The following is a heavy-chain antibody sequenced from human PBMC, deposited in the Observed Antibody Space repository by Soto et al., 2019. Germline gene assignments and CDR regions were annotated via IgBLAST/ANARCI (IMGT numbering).Heavy chain of an antibody. D-gene: IGHD2-15*01. CDR3: ARGLPKVAGGAFDI. Sequence: QVHLVESGGGVVQPGRSLTLSCAASGFSFRTSGMHWVRQAPGKGLEWVTGMWYDGHVEGYLDSVKGRFTISRGNSNSLMSLQMSNLRVDDTAVYYCARGLPKVAGGAFDIWGHGTMVTVSS. CDR2: MWYDGHVE. CDR1: GFSFRTSG. J-gene: IGHJ3*02. V-gene: IGHV3-33*01.